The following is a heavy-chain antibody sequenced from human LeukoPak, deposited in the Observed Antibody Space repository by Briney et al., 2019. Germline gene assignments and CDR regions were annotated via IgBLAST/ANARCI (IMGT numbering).Heavy chain of an antibody. CDR3: ARASVGGYSLRGDYYYGMDV. J-gene: IGHJ6*02. D-gene: IGHD3-22*01. CDR2: IIPILGMA. CDR1: GGXFSSYA. V-gene: IGHV1-69*04. Sequence: SVKVSCKASGGXFSSYAMSWVRQAPGQGLEWMGRIIPILGMANYAQKFQGRVTITADKSTSTAYMELSSLRSEDTAVYYCARASVGGYSLRGDYYYGMDVWGQGTTVTVSS.